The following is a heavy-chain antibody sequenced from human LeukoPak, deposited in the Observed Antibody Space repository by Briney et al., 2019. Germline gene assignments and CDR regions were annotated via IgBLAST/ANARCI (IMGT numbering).Heavy chain of an antibody. J-gene: IGHJ5*02. CDR2: IHHTGNT. D-gene: IGHD3-10*01. CDR3: ARHGTPRSPASITMVRGVMSIRFGP. V-gene: IGHV4-38-2*02. CDR1: GSSIRTYTH. Sequence: TSETLSLTCTVSGSSIRTYTHWGWIRQPPGKGLEWIASIHHTGNTYDNPSLESRVTISVDTSKNQFSLKLSSVTAADTAVYYCARHGTPRSPASITMVRGVMSIRFGPWGQGTLVTVSS.